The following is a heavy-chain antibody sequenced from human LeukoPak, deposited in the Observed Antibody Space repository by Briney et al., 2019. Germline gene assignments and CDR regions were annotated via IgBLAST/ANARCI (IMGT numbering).Heavy chain of an antibody. Sequence: GGSLRLSCAASAFTSSSYAMSWVRQAPGKGLEWVAVIWYDGSNKYYADSVKGRFTISRDNSKNTLYLQMNSLRAEDTAVYYCARARGALDYWGQGTLVTVSS. V-gene: IGHV3-33*08. CDR3: ARARGALDY. J-gene: IGHJ4*02. CDR2: IWYDGSNK. D-gene: IGHD1-26*01. CDR1: AFTSSSYA.